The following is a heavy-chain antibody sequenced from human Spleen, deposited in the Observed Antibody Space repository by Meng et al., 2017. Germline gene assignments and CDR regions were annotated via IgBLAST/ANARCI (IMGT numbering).Heavy chain of an antibody. V-gene: IGHV1-69*02. Sequence: SVKVSCKASGGTFSSYTISWVRQAPGQGREWRGRIIPILGIANYAQKFQGRVTITADKSTGTAYMELSSLRSEDTAVYYCARVMRSRKAVAGTDYYYGMDVWGQGTMVTVSS. J-gene: IGHJ6*02. CDR1: GGTFSSYT. CDR2: IIPILGIA. D-gene: IGHD6-19*01. CDR3: ARVMRSRKAVAGTDYYYGMDV.